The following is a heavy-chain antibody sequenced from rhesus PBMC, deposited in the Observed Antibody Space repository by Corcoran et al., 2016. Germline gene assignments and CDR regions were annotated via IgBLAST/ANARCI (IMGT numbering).Heavy chain of an antibody. Sequence: QVTLKESGPALVKPTQTLTPTCTFSGFSISTSGMGVGWIRYPPGKALEWLALIFGDDDKYSNTSLKSRLTISKDTSKNQVVLTMTNMDPVDTATYYCARRRWDSGYKEWGQGVLVTVSS. V-gene: IGHV2-174*01. CDR1: GFSISTSGMG. D-gene: IGHD3-28*01. CDR2: IFGDDDK. J-gene: IGHJ4*01. CDR3: ARRRWDSGYKE.